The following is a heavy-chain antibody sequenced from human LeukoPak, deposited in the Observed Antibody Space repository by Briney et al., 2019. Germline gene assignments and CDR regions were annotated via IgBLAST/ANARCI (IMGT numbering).Heavy chain of an antibody. J-gene: IGHJ4*02. Sequence: GGSLRLSCAVSGFTFDDYAMHWVRQAPGKGLEWVSGISWNSGSIGYADSVKGRFTISRDNAKNSPYLQMNSLRAEDTALYYCAKGDTAMVTVGYWGQGTLVTVSS. CDR3: AKGDTAMVTVGY. D-gene: IGHD5-18*01. CDR1: GFTFDDYA. CDR2: ISWNSGSI. V-gene: IGHV3-9*01.